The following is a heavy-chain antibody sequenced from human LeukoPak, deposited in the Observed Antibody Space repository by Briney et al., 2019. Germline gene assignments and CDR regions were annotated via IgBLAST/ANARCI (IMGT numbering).Heavy chain of an antibody. CDR1: GYRFSNYW. D-gene: IGHD2-2*02. CDR3: AIGGDSTTSCYRCFNF. Sequence: GESLKISCKGSGYRFSNYWIGWVCQMPGKGLEWMGIVYPDDSDTRYSPSFQGQVTISADKSISTAYLQWSSLKASDTAMYYCAIGGDSTTSCYRCFNFWGQGTLVTVSS. CDR2: VYPDDSDT. J-gene: IGHJ4*02. V-gene: IGHV5-51*03.